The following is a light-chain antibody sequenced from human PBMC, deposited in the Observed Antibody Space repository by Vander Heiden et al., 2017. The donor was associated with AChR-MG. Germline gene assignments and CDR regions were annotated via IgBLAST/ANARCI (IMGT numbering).Light chain of an antibody. CDR2: EDN. Sequence: FMLTQPHPVSESPGKTVPISCTGSSGSLANNYVLWYRQGPARAPTTVIYEDNQRPSGVSGRFSGSSDSSSNSASLTISRLDTEDEADYYCQSFESGIHLVFGGGTKLTVL. CDR1: SGSLANNY. CDR3: QSFESGIHLV. V-gene: IGLV6-57*02. J-gene: IGLJ2*01.